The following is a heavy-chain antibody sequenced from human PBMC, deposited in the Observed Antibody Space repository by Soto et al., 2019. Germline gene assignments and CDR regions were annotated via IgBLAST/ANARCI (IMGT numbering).Heavy chain of an antibody. V-gene: IGHV3-30*18. CDR1: GFTFSSYG. Sequence: QVQLVESGGGVVQPGRSLRLSCAASGFTFSSYGMHWVRQAPGKGLEWVAVISYDGSNKYYADSVKGRFTISRDNSKNTLYLQMESLKAEDKGVYYCSKDMGSGDIVVVVAANWFDPWGQGTLVTVSS. CDR2: ISYDGSNK. CDR3: SKDMGSGDIVVVVAANWFDP. J-gene: IGHJ5*02. D-gene: IGHD2-15*01.